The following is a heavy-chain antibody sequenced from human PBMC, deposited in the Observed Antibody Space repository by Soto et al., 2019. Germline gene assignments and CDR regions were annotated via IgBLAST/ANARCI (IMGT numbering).Heavy chain of an antibody. CDR2: IYYSGST. CDR3: ATTHTRSGWYRAFDY. CDR1: GGSISSYY. V-gene: IGHV4-59*01. Sequence: QVQLQESGPGLVKPSETLSLTCTVSGGSISSYYWSWIRQPPGKGLEWIVYIYYSGSTNYNPSLKSRVTISVDTSKNQFSLKLSSVTAADTAVYYCATTHTRSGWYRAFDYWGQGTLVTVSS. D-gene: IGHD6-19*01. J-gene: IGHJ4*02.